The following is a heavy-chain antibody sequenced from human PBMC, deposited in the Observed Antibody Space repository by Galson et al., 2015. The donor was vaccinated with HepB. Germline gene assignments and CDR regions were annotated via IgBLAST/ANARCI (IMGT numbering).Heavy chain of an antibody. CDR2: IYYSGST. Sequence: ETLSLTCTVSGGSISSYYWSWIRQPPGKGLEWIGYIYYSGSTNYNPSLKSRVTISVDTSKNQFSLKLSSVTAADTAVYYCARDYGGGYYYGMDVWGQGTTVTVSS. J-gene: IGHJ6*02. CDR1: GGSISSYY. D-gene: IGHD4-17*01. CDR3: ARDYGGGYYYGMDV. V-gene: IGHV4-59*08.